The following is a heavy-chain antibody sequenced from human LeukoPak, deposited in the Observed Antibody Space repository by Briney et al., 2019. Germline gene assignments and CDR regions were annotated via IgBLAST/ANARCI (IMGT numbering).Heavy chain of an antibody. CDR3: ARDKTYYDSSVQLNYYFDY. Sequence: GRSLRLSCAASGFTFSSYAMHWVRQAPGKGLEWVAVISYDGSNKYYADSVKGRFTISRDNSKNTLYLQMNSLRAEDTAVYYCARDKTYYDSSVQLNYYFDYWGQGTLVTVSS. CDR2: ISYDGSNK. J-gene: IGHJ4*02. D-gene: IGHD3-22*01. V-gene: IGHV3-30-3*01. CDR1: GFTFSSYA.